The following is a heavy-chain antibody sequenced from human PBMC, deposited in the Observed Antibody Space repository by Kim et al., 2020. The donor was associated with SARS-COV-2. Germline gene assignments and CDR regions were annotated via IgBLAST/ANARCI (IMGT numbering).Heavy chain of an antibody. CDR3: ARSGMDV. CDR2: PSGGST. J-gene: IGHJ6*02. V-gene: IGHV1-46*01. Sequence: PSGGSTSYDQKFQGRVTMTRDTSTSTVYMELSSLRSEDTAVYYCARSGMDVWGQGTTVTVSS.